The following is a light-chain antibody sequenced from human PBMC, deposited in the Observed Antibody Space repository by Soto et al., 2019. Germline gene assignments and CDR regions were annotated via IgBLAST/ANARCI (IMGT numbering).Light chain of an antibody. CDR1: QTVSSY. Sequence: EIVLTQSPATLCLSPGERATLSCRASQTVSSYLLWYQQKRGQAPRLLIYDASTRATGIPARFSGSGSGTEFTLTISSLRSEDSAVYYCQHYNHWLWTFGQGTKVDIK. J-gene: IGKJ1*01. CDR3: QHYNHWLWT. CDR2: DAS. V-gene: IGKV3-15*01.